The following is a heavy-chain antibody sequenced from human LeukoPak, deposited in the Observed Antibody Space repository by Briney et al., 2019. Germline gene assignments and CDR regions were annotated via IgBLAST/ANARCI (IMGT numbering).Heavy chain of an antibody. CDR1: GFTFSTYW. D-gene: IGHD2-2*01. J-gene: IGHJ4*02. CDR3: AGVGSSNGDWVKFDY. V-gene: IGHV3-74*03. Sequence: PGGSLRLSCAASGFTFSTYWMHWVRQAPGEGLVWVSRINSDGSDTTYADSVKGRFTISRDNAKNTLYLQMNSLNAEDTAVYYCAGVGSSNGDWVKFDYWGQGTLITVSS. CDR2: INSDGSDT.